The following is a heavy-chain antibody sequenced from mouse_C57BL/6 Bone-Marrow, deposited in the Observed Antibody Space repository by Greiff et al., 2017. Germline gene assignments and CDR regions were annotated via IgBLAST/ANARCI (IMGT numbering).Heavy chain of an antibody. V-gene: IGHV1-7*01. CDR1: GYTFTSYW. CDR3: ASFYYGSSYAFDY. J-gene: IGHJ2*01. CDR2: INPSSGYT. D-gene: IGHD1-1*01. Sequence: QVQLKESEAELAKPGASVKLSCKASGYTFTSYWMHWVKQRPGQGLEWIGYINPSSGYTKYNQKFKDKATLTADKSSSTAYMQLSSLTYEDSAVYYCASFYYGSSYAFDYWGQGTTLTVSS.